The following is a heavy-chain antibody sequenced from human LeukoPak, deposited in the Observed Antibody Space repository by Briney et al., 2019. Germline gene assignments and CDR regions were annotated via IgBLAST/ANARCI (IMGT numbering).Heavy chain of an antibody. V-gene: IGHV4-34*01. Sequence: SETLSLTCTVSGGSISSYYWSWIRQPPGKGLEWIGEINHSGSTNYNPSLKSRVTISVDTSKNQFSLKLSSVTAADTAVYYCARRGFEVRPFDYWGQGTLVTVSS. D-gene: IGHD3-9*01. J-gene: IGHJ4*02. CDR1: GGSISSYY. CDR2: INHSGST. CDR3: ARRGFEVRPFDY.